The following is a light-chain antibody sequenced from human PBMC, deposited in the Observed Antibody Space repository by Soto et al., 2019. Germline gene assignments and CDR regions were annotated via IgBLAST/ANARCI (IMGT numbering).Light chain of an antibody. CDR2: DAS. CDR1: QSVSSY. Sequence: EIVLTQSPATLSLSPGERATLSCSASQSVSSYLAWYQQKPGQAPRLLIYDASNRATGIPARFSGSGSGTDFTLTISSLEPEDFAVYYCQQYNNWPPITFGQGTRLEI. CDR3: QQYNNWPPIT. V-gene: IGKV3-11*01. J-gene: IGKJ5*01.